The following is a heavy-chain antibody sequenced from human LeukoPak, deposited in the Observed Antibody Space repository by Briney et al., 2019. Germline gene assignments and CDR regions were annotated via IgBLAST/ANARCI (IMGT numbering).Heavy chain of an antibody. CDR2: IKDDGTAQ. D-gene: IGHD3-16*02. V-gene: IGHV3-7*01. CDR1: GFTFGAYW. Sequence: GGSLRLSCAASGFTFGAYWMSWFRQAPGKGPEWVASIKDDGTAQFYVDSLEGRFTISRHTTKNTLYLQMDTMGVEDTAVYYCARHIVGEQNFYYWSQGTLVTVSS. J-gene: IGHJ4*02. CDR3: ARHIVGEQNFYY.